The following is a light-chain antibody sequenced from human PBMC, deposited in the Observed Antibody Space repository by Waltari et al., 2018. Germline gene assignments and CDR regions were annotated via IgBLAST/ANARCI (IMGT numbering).Light chain of an antibody. V-gene: IGKV1-33*01. Sequence: DIQMTQSPSSLSASVGDRVTITCQASQDISNYLLWYQQKPGKAPRVLIYDASTLERGVPSRFSGSGSGTDFTFTIAALQPEDFETYFCQHYDNFPFTFGPGTTVDVK. CDR1: QDISNY. CDR2: DAS. CDR3: QHYDNFPFT. J-gene: IGKJ3*01.